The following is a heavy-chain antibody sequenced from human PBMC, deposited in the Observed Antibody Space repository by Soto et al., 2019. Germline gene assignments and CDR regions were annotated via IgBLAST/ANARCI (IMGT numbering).Heavy chain of an antibody. CDR2: IAYDGRNK. J-gene: IGHJ4*02. V-gene: IGHV3-30*04. D-gene: IGHD1-1*01. CDR3: ARELERVFDY. Sequence: GGSLRLSCAASGFTFSSYAMHWVRQAPGKGLEWVAVIAYDGRNKYYADSVKGRFTISRDNSKNTLYLQMNSPRIEDTAVYYCARELERVFDYWGQGTLVTVSS. CDR1: GFTFSSYA.